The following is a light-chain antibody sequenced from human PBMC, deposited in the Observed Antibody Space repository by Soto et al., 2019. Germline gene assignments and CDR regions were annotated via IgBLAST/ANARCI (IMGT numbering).Light chain of an antibody. Sequence: DIEMTQSPSSLSASVGDRVTITCRASQTISTSLNWYQQKPGKAPKLLISAAFTLRGGVPSRFGGRAFGTDFTLTITNLQLEDSATYFCEQSYSTPRTFGRGTRVDMK. CDR3: EQSYSTPRT. J-gene: IGKJ1*01. V-gene: IGKV1-39*01. CDR1: QTISTS. CDR2: AAF.